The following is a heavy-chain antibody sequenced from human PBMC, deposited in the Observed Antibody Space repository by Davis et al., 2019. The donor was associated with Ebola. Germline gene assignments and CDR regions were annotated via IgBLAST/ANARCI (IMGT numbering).Heavy chain of an antibody. CDR3: ARYGHYYGSGSYYTYYFDY. D-gene: IGHD3-10*01. CDR2: INHSGST. CDR1: GGSFSGYY. Sequence: PGGSLRLSCAVYGGSFSGYYWSWIRQPPGKGLEWIGEINHSGSTNYNPSLKSRVTISVDTSKNQFSLKLSSVTAADTAVYYCARYGHYYGSGSYYTYYFDYWGQGTLVTVSS. J-gene: IGHJ4*02. V-gene: IGHV4-34*01.